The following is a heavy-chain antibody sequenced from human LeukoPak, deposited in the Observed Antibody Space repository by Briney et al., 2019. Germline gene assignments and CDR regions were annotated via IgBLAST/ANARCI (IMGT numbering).Heavy chain of an antibody. CDR1: GFTFSSYS. J-gene: IGHJ3*02. Sequence: GGSLRLSCAASGFTFSSYSMNWVRQAPGKGLEWVSSISSSGTYVYYADSVKGRFTASRDNAKNSLSLQMNSLRADDAAVYYCARASSKQLAGYLPDGFDIWGQGTMVTVSS. CDR3: ARASSKQLAGYLPDGFDI. D-gene: IGHD3-9*01. V-gene: IGHV3-21*01. CDR2: ISSSGTYV.